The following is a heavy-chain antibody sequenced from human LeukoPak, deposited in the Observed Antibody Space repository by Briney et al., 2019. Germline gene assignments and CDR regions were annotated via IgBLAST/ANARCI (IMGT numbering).Heavy chain of an antibody. D-gene: IGHD3-22*01. CDR2: IYSGGNT. CDR1: GDSISSGSYY. Sequence: SEALSLTCTVSGDSISSGSYYWSWIRQPAGKGLEWIGRIYSGGNTNYNPSLKSRVTISVDTSKNQFSLKLSSVTAADTAVYYCAREGSIYYYDSSGYLGYWGQGTLVTVSS. CDR3: AREGSIYYYDSSGYLGY. J-gene: IGHJ4*02. V-gene: IGHV4-61*02.